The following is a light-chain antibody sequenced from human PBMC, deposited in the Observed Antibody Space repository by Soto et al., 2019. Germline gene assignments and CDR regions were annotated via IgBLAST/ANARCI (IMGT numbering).Light chain of an antibody. CDR2: GIS. Sequence: EVVLTQSPCTLSFSPLERSTLSCRASQSVSSNYFAWYQQKPGQAPTLLIYGISSRATGIPDRFSGSGSGTDFTLTISRLEPEDFAVYYCEQYGSSPRTFGQGTKVDIK. CDR1: QSVSSNY. CDR3: EQYGSSPRT. J-gene: IGKJ1*01. V-gene: IGKV3-20*01.